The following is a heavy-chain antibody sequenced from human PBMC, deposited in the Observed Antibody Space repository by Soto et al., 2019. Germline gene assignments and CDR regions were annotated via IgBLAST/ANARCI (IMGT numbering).Heavy chain of an antibody. V-gene: IGHV1-46*01. Sequence: GDAVKVSCKASGYTFTSYYMHWVRQAPGQGLEWMGIINPSGGSTSYAQKFQGRVTMTRDTSTSTVYMELSSLRSEDTAVYYCARDSVPCIAVADPNYYYYYGMDVWGQGTTVTVSS. J-gene: IGHJ6*02. CDR2: INPSGGST. CDR3: ARDSVPCIAVADPNYYYYYGMDV. CDR1: GYTFTSYY. D-gene: IGHD6-19*01.